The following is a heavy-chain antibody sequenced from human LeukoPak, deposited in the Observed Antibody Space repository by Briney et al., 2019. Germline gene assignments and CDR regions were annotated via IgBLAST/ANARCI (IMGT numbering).Heavy chain of an antibody. CDR1: GGTFSSYA. V-gene: IGHV1-69*13. CDR3: ARDLNSYRYCSGGSCYSGFDY. J-gene: IGHJ4*02. Sequence: ASVKVPCKASGGTFSSYAISWVRQAPGQGLEWMGGIIPIFGTANYAQKSQGRVTITADESTSTAYMELSSLRSEDTAVYYCARDLNSYRYCSGGSCYSGFDYWGQGTLVTVSS. D-gene: IGHD2-15*01. CDR2: IIPIFGTA.